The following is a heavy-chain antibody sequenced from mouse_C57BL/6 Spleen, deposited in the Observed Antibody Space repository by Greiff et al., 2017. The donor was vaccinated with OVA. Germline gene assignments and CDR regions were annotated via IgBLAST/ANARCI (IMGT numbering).Heavy chain of an antibody. CDR3: ARNHLLRDD. V-gene: IGHV1-55*01. Sequence: VQRVESGAELVKPGASVKMSCKASGYTFTSYWITWVKQRPGQGLEWIGDIYPGSGSTNYNEKFKSKATLTVDTSSSTAYMQLSSLTSEDSAVYYCARNHLLRDDWGQGTTLTVSA. CDR1: GYTFTSYW. CDR2: IYPGSGST. D-gene: IGHD2-1*01. J-gene: IGHJ2*01.